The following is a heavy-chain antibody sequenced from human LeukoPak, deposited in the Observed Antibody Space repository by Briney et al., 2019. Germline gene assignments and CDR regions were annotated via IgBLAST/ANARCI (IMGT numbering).Heavy chain of an antibody. CDR1: GGSISGYF. Sequence: SETLSLTCTVSGGSISGYFWNWIRQPAGKGLEWIGHIYDSGSANYNPSLKSRVVMSADMSTNQFSLQLRSVTAADTAVYYCARGSYWPDYWGQGTLITVSS. CDR3: ARGSYWPDY. J-gene: IGHJ4*02. V-gene: IGHV4-4*07. CDR2: IYDSGSA. D-gene: IGHD3-10*01.